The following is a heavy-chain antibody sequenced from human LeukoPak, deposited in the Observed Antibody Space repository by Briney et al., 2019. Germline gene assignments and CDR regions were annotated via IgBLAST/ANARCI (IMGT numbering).Heavy chain of an antibody. CDR1: GASISSYY. D-gene: IGHD6-13*01. V-gene: IGHV4-59*01. CDR3: ARGASSSWYSLWKF. J-gene: IGHJ4*02. Sequence: PSETLSLTCNVSGASISSYYWSWIRQPPGEGLEWIGYFYHSGGTNYNPSLKRRATISIDTSKNEVSLKLRSVTAADTAVYYCARGASSSWYSLWKFWGQGTLVTVSS. CDR2: FYHSGGT.